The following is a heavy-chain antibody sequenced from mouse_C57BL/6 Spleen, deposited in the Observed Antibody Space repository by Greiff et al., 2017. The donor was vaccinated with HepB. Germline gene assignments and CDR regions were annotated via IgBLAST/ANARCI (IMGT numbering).Heavy chain of an antibody. CDR1: GYTFTDYN. V-gene: IGHV1-18*01. D-gene: IGHD2-5*01. CDR2: INPNNGGT. J-gene: IGHJ2*01. CDR3: ARSGSNYVEGFDY. Sequence: EVHLVESGPELVKPGASVKIPCKASGYTFTDYNMDWVKQSHGKSLEWIGDINPNNGGTIYNQKFKGKATLTVDKSSSTAYMELRSLTSEDTAVYYCARSGSNYVEGFDYWGQGTTLTVSS.